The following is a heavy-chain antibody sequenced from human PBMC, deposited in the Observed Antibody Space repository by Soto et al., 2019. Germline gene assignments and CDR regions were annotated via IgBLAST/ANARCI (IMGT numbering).Heavy chain of an antibody. CDR1: GLTFSSYG. CDR2: ISYDGSNK. J-gene: IGHJ4*02. V-gene: IGHV3-30*18. D-gene: IGHD6-19*01. CDR3: AKDWEAGQGY. Sequence: QVQLVESGGGVVQPGRSLRLSCAASGLTFSSYGMHWVRQAPGKGLEWVAVISYDGSNKYYADSVKGRFTISRDNSKNTLYLQMNSLRAEDTAVYYCAKDWEAGQGYWGQGTLVTVSS.